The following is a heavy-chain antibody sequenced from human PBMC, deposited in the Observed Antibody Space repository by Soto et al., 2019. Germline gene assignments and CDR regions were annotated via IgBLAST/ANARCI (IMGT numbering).Heavy chain of an antibody. Sequence: PSETLSLTCVVSGGSISSSNWWSWVRQSPGKGLEWIGEIYHTGITNYNPSLKSRVTISVDKSNNQFSLMLRSVTAADTAVYYCARHFSVDYFDYWGQGALVTVSS. V-gene: IGHV4-4*02. CDR2: IYHTGIT. CDR3: ARHFSVDYFDY. CDR1: GGSISSSNW. J-gene: IGHJ4*02.